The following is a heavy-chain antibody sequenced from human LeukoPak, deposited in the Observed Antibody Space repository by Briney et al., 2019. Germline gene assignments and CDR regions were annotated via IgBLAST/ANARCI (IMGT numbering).Heavy chain of an antibody. CDR3: ARARYCSNGVCYFDY. CDR1: GGSISGGDYH. D-gene: IGHD2-8*01. J-gene: IGHJ4*02. Sequence: SETLSLTCTDSGGSISGGDYHWSWIRQPPGKGLEWIGYIYYSGSTYYNPSLKSRVIISIDTSKNQFSLKLSSVTAADTAVYYCARARYCSNGVCYFDYWGQGTLVTVSS. CDR2: IYYSGST. V-gene: IGHV4-30-4*01.